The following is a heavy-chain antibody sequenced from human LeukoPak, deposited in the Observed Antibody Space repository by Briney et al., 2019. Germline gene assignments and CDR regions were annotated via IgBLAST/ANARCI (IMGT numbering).Heavy chain of an antibody. D-gene: IGHD6-6*01. Sequence: ASVKVSCKASGYTFTSNGISWVRRAPGQGLEWMGWISTYNGNTNYAQKLQGRVTMTTDTSTITAYMELRSLTSDDTAVYYCARKSSSSPTFDYWGQGTLVTVSS. J-gene: IGHJ4*02. V-gene: IGHV1-18*01. CDR1: GYTFTSNG. CDR2: ISTYNGNT. CDR3: ARKSSSSPTFDY.